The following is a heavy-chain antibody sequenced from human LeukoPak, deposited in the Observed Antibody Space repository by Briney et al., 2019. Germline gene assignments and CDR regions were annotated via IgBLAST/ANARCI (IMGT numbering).Heavy chain of an antibody. J-gene: IGHJ6*02. CDR1: GYSFTSYW. CDR2: IYPGDSDT. Sequence: GESLKISCKGSGYSFTSYWIGWVRQTPGKGLEWMGIIYPGDSDTRYSPSFQGQVTISADKSISTAYLQWSSLKASDTAMYYCARHQAHYDFWSGYYTSYYYYGMDVWGQGTTVTVSS. V-gene: IGHV5-51*01. D-gene: IGHD3-3*01. CDR3: ARHQAHYDFWSGYYTSYYYYGMDV.